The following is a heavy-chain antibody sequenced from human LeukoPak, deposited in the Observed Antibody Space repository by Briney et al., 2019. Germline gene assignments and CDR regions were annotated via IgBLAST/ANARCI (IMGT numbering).Heavy chain of an antibody. CDR2: IIPILGIA. CDR3: ARVAVAGTYYYYGMDV. CDR1: GGTFSSYA. V-gene: IGHV1-69*04. Sequence: SVKVSCKASGGTFSSYAISWVRQAPGQGLEWMGRIIPILGIANCAQKSQGRVTITADKSTSTAYMELSSLRSEDTAVYYCARVAVAGTYYYYGMDVWGQGTTVTVSS. D-gene: IGHD6-19*01. J-gene: IGHJ6*02.